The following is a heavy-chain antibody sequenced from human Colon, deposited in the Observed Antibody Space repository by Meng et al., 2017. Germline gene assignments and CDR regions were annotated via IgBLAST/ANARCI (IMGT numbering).Heavy chain of an antibody. V-gene: IGHV3-30-3*02. CDR3: ANEGYYYGSGSHPPYFDY. D-gene: IGHD3-10*01. J-gene: IGHJ4*02. CDR1: GFTFSSYA. CDR2: ISYDGSNK. Sequence: GESLKISCAASGFTFSSYAMHWVRQAPGKGLEWVAIISYDGSNKYYADSVKGRFTISRDNSKNTLYLQMNSLRTEDTAVYYCANEGYYYGSGSHPPYFDYWDRGTLVPVSS.